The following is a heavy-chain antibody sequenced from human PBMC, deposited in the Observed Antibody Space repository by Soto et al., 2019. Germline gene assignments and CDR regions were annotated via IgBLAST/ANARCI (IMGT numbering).Heavy chain of an antibody. J-gene: IGHJ6*02. CDR3: VRPRPSGANYGMDF. CDR1: GLTVSQYY. V-gene: IGHV3-53*01. CDR2: LYAEGST. Sequence: VQLVESGGGLIQPGGSLRLSCVASGLTVSQYYMAWVRQAPEMGPQWVSVLYAEGSTYYTESVKGRFTISRDPSKNTLFLEMDGLRAEDTAVYYCVRPRPSGANYGMDFWGQGTTVTVSS. D-gene: IGHD1-26*01.